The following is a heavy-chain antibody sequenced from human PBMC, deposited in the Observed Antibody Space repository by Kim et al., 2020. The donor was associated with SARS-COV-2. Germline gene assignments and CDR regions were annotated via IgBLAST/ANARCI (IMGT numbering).Heavy chain of an antibody. CDR3: TRSIRGVASPYWYFDL. V-gene: IGHV3-21*06. CDR1: GFTFSSYS. CDR2: ITRSSDYI. J-gene: IGHJ2*01. D-gene: IGHD6-13*01. Sequence: GGSLRLSCTVSGFTFSSYSINWVRQAPGKGLEWVSSITRSSDYIYYADSMKGRFTISRDNAKNSLYLQMNSLRADDTAVYYCTRSIRGVASPYWYFDLWGRGTLVTVSS.